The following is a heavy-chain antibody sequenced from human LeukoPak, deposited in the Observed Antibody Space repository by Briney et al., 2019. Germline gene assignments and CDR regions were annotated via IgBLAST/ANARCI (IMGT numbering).Heavy chain of an antibody. V-gene: IGHV4-61*02. J-gene: IGHJ4*02. CDR3: ARDQTYSGSGIYTYFDY. D-gene: IGHD3-10*01. Sequence: SETLSLTCTVSGGSISSGGHYWSWIRQPAGKGLEYLGRIYATGSTNCNPSLRSRVTISADTSMNHFSLKLSSVTAADTAVYYCARDQTYSGSGIYTYFDYWGQGILVTVSS. CDR1: GGSISSGGHY. CDR2: IYATGST.